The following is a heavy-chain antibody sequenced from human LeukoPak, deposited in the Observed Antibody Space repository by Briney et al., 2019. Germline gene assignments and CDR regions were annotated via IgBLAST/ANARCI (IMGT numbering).Heavy chain of an antibody. CDR3: AKVNYGDHDY. D-gene: IGHD4-17*01. CDR1: GFTFSNAW. J-gene: IGHJ4*02. V-gene: IGHV3-23*01. Sequence: GGSLRLSCAASGFTFSNAWMTWVRQAPGKGLEWVSAISGSGGSTYYADSVKGRFTISRDNSKNTLYLQMNSLRAEDTAVYYCAKVNYGDHDYWGQGTLVTVSS. CDR2: ISGSGGST.